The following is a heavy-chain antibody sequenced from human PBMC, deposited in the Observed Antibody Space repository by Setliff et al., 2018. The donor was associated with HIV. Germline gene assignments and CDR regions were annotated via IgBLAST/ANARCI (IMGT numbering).Heavy chain of an antibody. V-gene: IGHV1-2*04. CDR1: GYTFTAYN. CDR2: INPNTGDT. J-gene: IGHJ6*02. CDR3: ARKRVGFNGIDV. D-gene: IGHD1-26*01. Sequence: ASVKVSCKATGYTFTAYNIQWVRQAPGQGLEWVGWINPNTGDTSYAENLQGWVTLTRDTSISTAYLEVRSDDTAVYYCARKRVGFNGIDVWGQGTTVTVSS.